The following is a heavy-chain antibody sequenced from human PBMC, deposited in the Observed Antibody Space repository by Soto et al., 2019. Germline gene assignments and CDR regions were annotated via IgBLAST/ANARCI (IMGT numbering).Heavy chain of an antibody. CDR2: ISSTSNTI. Sequence: EVQLVESGGGLVQPGGSLRLSCASSGFSFSAFSMNWVRQAPGKGREWVSYISSTSNTIYYADSVKGRFTISRDNAQNTLYLQMNSLSDEDTAVYYCAREGGRHCSPTRCYNAFDIWGQGTMVTVSS. V-gene: IGHV3-48*02. J-gene: IGHJ3*02. CDR3: AREGGRHCSPTRCYNAFDI. CDR1: GFSFSAFS. D-gene: IGHD2-2*02.